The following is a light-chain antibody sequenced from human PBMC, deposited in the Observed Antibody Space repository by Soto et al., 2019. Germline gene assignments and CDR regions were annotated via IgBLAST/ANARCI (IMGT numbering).Light chain of an antibody. J-gene: IGLJ1*01. CDR1: TSDVGAYNY. Sequence: QSALTQPASVSGSPGQPITISCTGTTSDVGAYNYVSWYQVHPGKAPTLIISEVSNRPSGVSSRFSGSKSTNTASLTISGLRPEDETVYYFSSYTRSSTQVFGTGTKLTV. CDR2: EVS. CDR3: SSYTRSSTQV. V-gene: IGLV2-14*01.